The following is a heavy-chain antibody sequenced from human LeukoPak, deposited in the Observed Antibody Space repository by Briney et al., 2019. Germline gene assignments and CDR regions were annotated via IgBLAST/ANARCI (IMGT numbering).Heavy chain of an antibody. CDR2: INGNGGST. Sequence: GGSLRLSCAASGFTFSSYAMSWVRQAPGKGLECVSPINGNGGSTDCADSVKGRFTISRDNSKNTLYLQMNSLRAEDTAVYYCAKLGKTARFHIFPYYFDYWGQGTLVTVSS. V-gene: IGHV3-23*01. J-gene: IGHJ4*02. D-gene: IGHD6-6*01. CDR1: GFTFSSYA. CDR3: AKLGKTARFHIFPYYFDY.